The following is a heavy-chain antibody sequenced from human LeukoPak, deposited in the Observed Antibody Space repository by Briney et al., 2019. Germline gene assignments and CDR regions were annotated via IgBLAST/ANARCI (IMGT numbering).Heavy chain of an antibody. V-gene: IGHV3-43*02. CDR3: AKKSGAAGNFDY. D-gene: IGHD6-13*01. Sequence: QSGGSLRLSCAASGFSFPDHVMHWVRQAPGKGLEWVSLISEDGSRTYYADSVRGRFTISRDNSKHSLSLQMRSLTAEDTALYFCAKKSGAAGNFDYWGQGTLVTVSS. J-gene: IGHJ4*02. CDR1: GFSFPDHV. CDR2: ISEDGSRT.